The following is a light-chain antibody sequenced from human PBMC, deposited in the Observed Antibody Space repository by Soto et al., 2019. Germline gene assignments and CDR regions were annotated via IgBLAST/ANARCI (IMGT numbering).Light chain of an antibody. J-gene: IGLJ2*01. Sequence: QSVLTQPASVSGSPGQSITISCTGTSSDVGSYNLVSWYQQHPGKAPKLMIYEGSKRPSGVSNRFSGSKSGNTASLTISGLQAEDEADYYCYSYAGSTTVVFGGGTKLTVL. CDR2: EGS. CDR3: YSYAGSTTVV. CDR1: SSDVGSYNL. V-gene: IGLV2-23*01.